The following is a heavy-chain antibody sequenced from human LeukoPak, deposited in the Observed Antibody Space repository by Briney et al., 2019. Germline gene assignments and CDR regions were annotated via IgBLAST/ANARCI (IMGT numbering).Heavy chain of an antibody. V-gene: IGHV1-8*01. CDR3: ARVYGTAVGLYYYYYYMDV. CDR1: GYTFTSYD. J-gene: IGHJ6*03. Sequence: ASVTVSCKASGYTFTSYDINWVRQATGQGLEWMGWMNPNSGNTGYAQKFQGRVTMTRNTSISTAYMELRSLRSDDTAVYYCARVYGTAVGLYYYYYYMDVWGKGTTVTVSS. D-gene: IGHD6-19*01. CDR2: MNPNSGNT.